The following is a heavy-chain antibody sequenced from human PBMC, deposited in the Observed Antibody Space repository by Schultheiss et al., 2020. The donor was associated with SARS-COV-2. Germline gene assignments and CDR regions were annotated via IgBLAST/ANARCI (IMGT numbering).Heavy chain of an antibody. J-gene: IGHJ4*02. CDR2: IIPIFGTA. D-gene: IGHD2-21*01. CDR1: GGTFSSYA. V-gene: IGHV1-69*01. Sequence: KISCKASGGTFSSYAISWVRQAPGQGLEWMGGIIPIFGTANYAQKFQGRVTITADESTSTAYMELSSLRSEDTAVYYCASILWGSGWSTFDYWGQGTLVTVSS. CDR3: ASILWGSGWSTFDY.